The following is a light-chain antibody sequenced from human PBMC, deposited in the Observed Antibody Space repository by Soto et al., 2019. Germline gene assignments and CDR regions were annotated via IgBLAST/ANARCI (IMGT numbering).Light chain of an antibody. V-gene: IGKV1-9*01. Sequence: IHLTQSPSSLSASLVGRVTITCRDSQAIAIYLAWYQQKPGEAPKLLIYAASTLYGGVPSRFSGSGSGTDFALTITSLQAEDFATYYCQQLRLYPSTFGGGTKVDI. J-gene: IGKJ4*01. CDR3: QQLRLYPST. CDR1: QAIAIY. CDR2: AAS.